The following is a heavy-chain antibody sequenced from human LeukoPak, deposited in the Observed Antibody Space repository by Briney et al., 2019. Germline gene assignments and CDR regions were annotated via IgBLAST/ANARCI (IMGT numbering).Heavy chain of an antibody. Sequence: SSETLSLTCTVSGGSISSYYWSWIRQPPGKGLEWIGYIYYSGSTNYNPSLKSRVTISVDTSKNQLSLKLSSVTAADTAVYYCARDSTGDDAFDIWGQGTMVTVSS. CDR2: IYYSGST. V-gene: IGHV4-59*01. CDR1: GGSISSYY. J-gene: IGHJ3*02. CDR3: ARDSTGDDAFDI. D-gene: IGHD7-27*01.